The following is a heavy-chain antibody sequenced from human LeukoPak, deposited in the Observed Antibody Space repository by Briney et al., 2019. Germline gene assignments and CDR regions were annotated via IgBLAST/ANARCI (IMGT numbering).Heavy chain of an antibody. Sequence: GGSLRLSCAASGFSFSTYGMHWVRRAPGKGLEWVSVIYSGGSTYYADSVKGRFTISRDNSKNTLYLQMNSLRAEDTAVYYCARDGPLVVGHWGQGTLVTVSS. CDR2: IYSGGST. D-gene: IGHD2-15*01. CDR1: GFSFSTYG. V-gene: IGHV3-66*01. CDR3: ARDGPLVVGH. J-gene: IGHJ4*02.